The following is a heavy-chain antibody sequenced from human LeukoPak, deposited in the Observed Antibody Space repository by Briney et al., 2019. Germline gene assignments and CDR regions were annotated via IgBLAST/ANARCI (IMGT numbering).Heavy chain of an antibody. CDR2: MNPNSGNT. D-gene: IGHD4/OR15-4a*01. V-gene: IGHV1-8*01. Sequence: GASVKVFCKASGYTFTSYDINWVRQATGQGLEWMGWMNPNSGNTGYAQRFQGRVTMTRNTSISTVYMELSSLRSEDTAVYYCARRHHYMDVWGKGTTVTVSS. CDR1: GYTFTSYD. J-gene: IGHJ6*03. CDR3: ARRHHYMDV.